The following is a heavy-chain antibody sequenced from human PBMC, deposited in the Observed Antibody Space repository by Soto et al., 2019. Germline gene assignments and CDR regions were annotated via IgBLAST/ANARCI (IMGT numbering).Heavy chain of an antibody. CDR3: ARESLGAKGADH. V-gene: IGHV1-69*17. Sequence: QVQLVQSGAEVKRPGSSVKVSCESSGDTFNRYVISWVRQAPGQGLEWMGGIIPIIGVTHYAQKFQGRVTISALSSTGTAYMQLTNLGLEDTALYYCARESLGAKGADHWGQGTLETVSS. D-gene: IGHD3-16*01. CDR2: IIPIIGVT. CDR1: GDTFNRYV. J-gene: IGHJ4*02.